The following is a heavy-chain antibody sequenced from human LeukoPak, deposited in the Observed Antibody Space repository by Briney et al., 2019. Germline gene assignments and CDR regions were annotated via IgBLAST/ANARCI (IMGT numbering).Heavy chain of an antibody. CDR1: GGTFSSYT. V-gene: IGHV1-69*01. D-gene: IGHD3-10*01. CDR2: IIPIFGTA. Sequence: SVKVSCKASGGTFSSYTISWVRQAPGQGLEWTGGIIPIFGTANYAQKFQGRVTIIADESTNTAYMELSSLRSEDTAVYYCARDRGASGQFDYWGQGTLVTVSS. CDR3: ARDRGASGQFDY. J-gene: IGHJ4*02.